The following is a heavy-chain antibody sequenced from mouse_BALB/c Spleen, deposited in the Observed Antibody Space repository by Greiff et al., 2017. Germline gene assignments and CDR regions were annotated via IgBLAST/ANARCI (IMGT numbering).Heavy chain of an antibody. CDR1: GYAFSSYW. Sequence: VKLQESGAELVRPGSSVKISCKASGYAFSSYWMNWVKQRPGQGLEWIGQIYPGDGDTNYNGKFKGKATLTADKSSSTAYMQLSSLTSEDSAVYFCARDYGEAYAMDYWGQGTSVTVSS. CDR2: IYPGDGDT. CDR3: ARDYGEAYAMDY. D-gene: IGHD1-1*01. J-gene: IGHJ4*01. V-gene: IGHV1-80*01.